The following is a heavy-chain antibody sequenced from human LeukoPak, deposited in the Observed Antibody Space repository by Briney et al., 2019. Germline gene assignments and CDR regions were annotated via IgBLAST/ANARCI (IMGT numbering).Heavy chain of an antibody. CDR3: ARDPNGNLHFDY. J-gene: IGHJ4*02. CDR1: GLIVSNSY. CDR2: TYYNGNT. Sequence: GGSLRLSCAASGLIVSNSYMNWVRQAPGKGLEWVSVTYYNGNTFYADSVMGRFTISRDNSKNTLYLQMNSLRAEDTAVYYCARDPNGNLHFDYWGQGTLVTVSS. D-gene: IGHD2-8*01. V-gene: IGHV3-53*01.